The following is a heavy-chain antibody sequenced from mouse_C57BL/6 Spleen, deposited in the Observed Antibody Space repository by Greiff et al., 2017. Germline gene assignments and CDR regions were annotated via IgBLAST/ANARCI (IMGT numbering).Heavy chain of an antibody. J-gene: IGHJ2*01. CDR1: GFTFSDYY. CDR2: INYDGSST. D-gene: IGHD2-4*01. V-gene: IGHV5-16*01. CDR3: ARDDYDGNFDY. Sequence: EVQLVESEGGLVQPGSSMKLSCTASGFTFSDYYMAWVRQVPEKGLEWVANINYDGSSTYYLDSLKSRFIISRDNAKNILYLQMSSLKSEDTATYYCARDDYDGNFDYWGQGTTLTVSS.